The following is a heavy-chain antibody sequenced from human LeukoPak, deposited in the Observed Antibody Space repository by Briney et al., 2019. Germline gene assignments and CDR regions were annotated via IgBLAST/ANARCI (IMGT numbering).Heavy chain of an antibody. D-gene: IGHD1-20*01. CDR1: GFTVSSNY. J-gene: IGHJ6*02. CDR2: ISGSGGST. Sequence: GGSLRLSCAASGFTVSSNYMSWVRQAPGKGLEWVSAISGSGGSTYYADSVKGRFTISRDNSKNTLYLQMNSLRAEDTAVYYCAKITGTTGYYYGMDVWGQGTTVTVSS. CDR3: AKITGTTGYYYGMDV. V-gene: IGHV3-23*01.